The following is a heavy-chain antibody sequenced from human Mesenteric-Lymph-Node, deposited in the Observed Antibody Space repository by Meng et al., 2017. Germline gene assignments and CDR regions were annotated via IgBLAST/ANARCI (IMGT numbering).Heavy chain of an antibody. J-gene: IGHJ4*02. V-gene: IGHV4-4*02. CDR1: GDSISSDIW. CDR2: VYHRGDT. Sequence: QVQVEESGPGLVKPSGTLSLTCTVSGDSISSDIWWSWVRQRTGKGLEWIGEVYHRGDTNYNPSLKSRVVISVDRSKNQFSLNLSSVTAADTAVYYCGRDQGRQLINHWGQGTLVTVSS. CDR3: GRDQGRQLINH. D-gene: IGHD1-1*01.